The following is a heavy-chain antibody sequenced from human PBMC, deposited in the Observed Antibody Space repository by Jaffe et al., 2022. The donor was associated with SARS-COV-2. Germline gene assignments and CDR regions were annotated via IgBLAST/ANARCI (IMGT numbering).Heavy chain of an antibody. CDR2: ISAYNGNT. CDR1: GYTFTSYG. Sequence: QVQLVQSGAEVKKPGASVKVSCKASGYTFTSYGISWVRQAPGQGLEWMGWISAYNGNTNYAQKLQGRVTMTTDTSTSTAYMELRSLRSDDTAVYYCARVPPGTHYDILTGYAFDIWGQGTMVTVSS. V-gene: IGHV1-18*01. CDR3: ARVPPGTHYDILTGYAFDI. J-gene: IGHJ3*02. D-gene: IGHD3-9*01.